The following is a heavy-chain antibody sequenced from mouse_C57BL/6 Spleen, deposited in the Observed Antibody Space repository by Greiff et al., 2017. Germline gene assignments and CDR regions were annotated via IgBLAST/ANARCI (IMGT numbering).Heavy chain of an antibody. CDR3: ARGQITTVLRDYFDY. Sequence: VQLQQSGAELVKPGASVKLSCTASGFNIKDYYMHWVKQRTEQGLEWIGRIDPEDGETKSAPTFPGKATITADTSSNTAYLQLSSLTTEDTAVYYCARGQITTVLRDYFDYWGQGTTLTVSS. J-gene: IGHJ2*01. V-gene: IGHV14-2*01. CDR2: IDPEDGET. CDR1: GFNIKDYY. D-gene: IGHD1-1*01.